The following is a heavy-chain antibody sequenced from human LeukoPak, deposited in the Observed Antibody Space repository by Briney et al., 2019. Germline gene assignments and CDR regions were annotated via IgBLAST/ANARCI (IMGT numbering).Heavy chain of an antibody. V-gene: IGHV3-7*01. CDR3: ARQRGSGCLDY. Sequence: PGGSLRLSCAASRFTLSNYWMSWVRQAPGKGLEWVANIKQDGSDTYYVDSVKGRFTISRDNAKNSLSLQMNSLSAEDTAVYYCARQRGSGCLDYWGQGTLVTVSS. CDR1: RFTLSNYW. CDR2: IKQDGSDT. J-gene: IGHJ4*02. D-gene: IGHD6-19*01.